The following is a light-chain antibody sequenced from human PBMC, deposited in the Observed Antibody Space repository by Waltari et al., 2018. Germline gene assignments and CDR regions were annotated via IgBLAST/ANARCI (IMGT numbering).Light chain of an antibody. J-gene: IGLJ2*01. CDR3: MIWYGTAVV. CDR2: YKSDSDE. V-gene: IGLV5-45*03. Sequence: QAILTQPSSLSASPGASASLTCTLRSGINVDTYRIYWYQQKPGSPPHFLLRYKSDSDEQQGSGVPSRFSGSKDASANAGILLISGLQSEDEADYYCMIWYGTAVVFGGGTKLTVL. CDR1: SGINVDTYR.